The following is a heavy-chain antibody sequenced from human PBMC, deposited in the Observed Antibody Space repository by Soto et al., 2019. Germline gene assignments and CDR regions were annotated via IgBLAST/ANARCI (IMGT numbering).Heavy chain of an antibody. Sequence: GGSLRLSCAASGFTFSSYAMHWVRQAPGKGLEWVAVISYDGSNKYYADSVKGRFTISRDNSKNTLYLQMNSLRAEDTAVYYCAGGYSSSSELAYYYYGMDVWGQGTTVTVSS. CDR2: ISYDGSNK. V-gene: IGHV3-30-3*01. CDR1: GFTFSSYA. CDR3: AGGYSSSSELAYYYYGMDV. J-gene: IGHJ6*02. D-gene: IGHD6-6*01.